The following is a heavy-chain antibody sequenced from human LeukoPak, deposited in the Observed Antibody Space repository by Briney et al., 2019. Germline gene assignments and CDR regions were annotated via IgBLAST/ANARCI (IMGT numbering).Heavy chain of an antibody. J-gene: IGHJ4*02. CDR3: AREWYYDSSGYYYAPSFDY. CDR2: IEQDGSEK. V-gene: IGHV3-7*01. CDR1: GFTFSSYW. Sequence: GGSLRLSCAASGFTFSSYWMSWVRQAPGKGLEWVANIEQDGSEKYYVDSVKVRFTISRDNAKNSLYLQMNSLRAEDTAVYYCAREWYYDSSGYYYAPSFDYWGQGTLVTVSS. D-gene: IGHD3-22*01.